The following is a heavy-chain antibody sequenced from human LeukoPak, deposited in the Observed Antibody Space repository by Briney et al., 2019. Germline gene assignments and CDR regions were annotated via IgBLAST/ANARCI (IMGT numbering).Heavy chain of an antibody. J-gene: IGHJ4*02. D-gene: IGHD6-13*01. CDR3: VSKPLTSSTAAVDH. CDR2: FDYRGRT. Sequence: SETLSLTCTVSGGSISSGSHYWGWIRQPPGKGLEWIGSFDYRGRTYYSPSLKSRVTISVDTSKNQLSLKLTSVTAADTAVYYCVSKPLTSSTAAVDHWGQGTLVTVSS. CDR1: GGSISSGSHY. V-gene: IGHV4-39*01.